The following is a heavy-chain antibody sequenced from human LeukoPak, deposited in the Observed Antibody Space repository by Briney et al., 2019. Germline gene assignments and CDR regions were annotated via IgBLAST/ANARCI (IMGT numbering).Heavy chain of an antibody. Sequence: PGGSLRLSCAASGFTFSSYEMNWVRQAPGKGLEWVSYISSSGSTIYNADSVKGRFTISRDNAKNSLYLQMNSLRAEDTAVYYCARVRLGIAAAGYYFDYWGQGTLVTVSS. V-gene: IGHV3-48*03. CDR2: ISSSGSTI. J-gene: IGHJ4*02. D-gene: IGHD6-13*01. CDR1: GFTFSSYE. CDR3: ARVRLGIAAAGYYFDY.